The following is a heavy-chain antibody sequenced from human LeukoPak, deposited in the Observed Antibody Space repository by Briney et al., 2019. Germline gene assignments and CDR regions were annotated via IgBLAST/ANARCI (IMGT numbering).Heavy chain of an antibody. D-gene: IGHD3-3*01. CDR1: EFTFSKFA. CDR2: ISGSGSST. Sequence: GGSLRLSCAASEFTFSKFAMSWVRQAPGKGLEWVSAISGSGSSTYYADSVKGRFTISRDNSKNTLSLEMNSLRVEDTARYYCAKGVQFWSGCSPYHFDSWGQGTLVTVSS. V-gene: IGHV3-23*01. J-gene: IGHJ4*02. CDR3: AKGVQFWSGCSPYHFDS.